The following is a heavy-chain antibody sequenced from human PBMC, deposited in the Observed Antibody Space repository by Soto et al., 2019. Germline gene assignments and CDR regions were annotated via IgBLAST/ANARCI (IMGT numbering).Heavy chain of an antibody. D-gene: IGHD2-8*01. CDR1: GFTFSSYT. V-gene: IGHV3-30-3*01. CDR3: ARGGVDYAMDV. J-gene: IGHJ6*02. CDR2: ITYDGSNK. Sequence: QVQLVESGGGVVQPGRSLRLSCAASGFTFSSYTMHWVRQAPGKGLEWVTLITYDGSNKYYADSVKGRFTIFRDTSKNTLYLQMNSLRPEDTAVYYCARGGVDYAMDVWGQGTTVTVSS.